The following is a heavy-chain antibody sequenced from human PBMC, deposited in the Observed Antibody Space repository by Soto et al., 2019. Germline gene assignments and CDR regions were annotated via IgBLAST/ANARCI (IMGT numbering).Heavy chain of an antibody. CDR1: GFTFRVYS. J-gene: IGHJ4*01. D-gene: IGHD6-19*01. Sequence: EVQLVESGGGLVQPGGSRGLSCSASGFTFRVYSMNWVRQAPGKGLEWVSYITSDERTIHYADSVKGRFTISRDNAKNSVYLQMTSLRDEDTAVYYCARSVEGHFDFWGQGILVTVSS. V-gene: IGHV3-48*02. CDR3: ARSVEGHFDF. CDR2: ITSDERTI.